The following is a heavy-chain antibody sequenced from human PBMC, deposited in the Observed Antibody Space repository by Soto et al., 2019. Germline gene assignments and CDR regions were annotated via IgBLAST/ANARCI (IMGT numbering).Heavy chain of an antibody. CDR3: ARTSGYAFDY. Sequence: LRLSCAASGFTFSSYAMHWVRQAPGKGLEYVSVISSNGGSTYYANSVKGRFTISRDNSKNTLYLQMGSLRAEDMAVYYCARTSGYAFDYWGQGTLVTVSS. CDR2: ISSNGGST. J-gene: IGHJ4*02. V-gene: IGHV3-64*01. D-gene: IGHD5-12*01. CDR1: GFTFSSYA.